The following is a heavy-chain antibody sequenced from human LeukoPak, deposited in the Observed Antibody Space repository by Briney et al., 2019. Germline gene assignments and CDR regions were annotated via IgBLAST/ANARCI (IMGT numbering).Heavy chain of an antibody. CDR3: ARGSMYYYDSSGYSDY. D-gene: IGHD3-22*01. Sequence: PGGSLRLSCAASGFTFSSYWMSWVRQAPGKGLEWVANIKQDGSEKYYVDSVKGRFTISRDNAKNSLYLQMNSLRAEDTAVYYCARGSMYYYDSSGYSDYWGQGTLVTVSS. V-gene: IGHV3-7*01. CDR2: IKQDGSEK. J-gene: IGHJ4*02. CDR1: GFTFSSYW.